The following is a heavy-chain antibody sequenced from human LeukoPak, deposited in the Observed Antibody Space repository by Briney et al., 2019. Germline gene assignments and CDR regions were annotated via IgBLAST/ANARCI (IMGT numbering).Heavy chain of an antibody. V-gene: IGHV4-34*01. D-gene: IGHD1-26*01. CDR2: INRSGST. CDR1: GGSLSGYY. Sequence: PSETLCLTVGVHGGSLSGYYWPWIPQPPGKGLGWFGEINRSGSTNYNASLKSPVTTAVDTTKTHFSLKISSVTAADTAVYYSARDGFSGEVDYCGQGSLVSVSS. CDR3: ARDGFSGEVDY. J-gene: IGHJ4*02.